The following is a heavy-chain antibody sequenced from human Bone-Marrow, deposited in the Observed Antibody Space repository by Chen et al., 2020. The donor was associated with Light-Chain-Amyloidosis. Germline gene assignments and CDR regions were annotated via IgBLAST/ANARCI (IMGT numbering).Heavy chain of an antibody. CDR2: SDPDDSDA. Sequence: EVQLEQSGPEVKKPGESLKISCKGSGYTFPNYWIGWVRQMPGKGLEWMGVSDPDDSDARYSPSCEGQVTISADKSITTAYLQWRSLKASDAAMYYCARGRDGYNLDYWGQGTLVTVSS. V-gene: IGHV5-51*01. CDR1: GYTFPNYW. J-gene: IGHJ4*02. D-gene: IGHD5-12*01. CDR3: ARGRDGYNLDY.